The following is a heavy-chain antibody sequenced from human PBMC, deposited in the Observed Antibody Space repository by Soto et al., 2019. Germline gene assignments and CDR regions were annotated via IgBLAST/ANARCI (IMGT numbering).Heavy chain of an antibody. CDR3: YFGDYYYYMDV. D-gene: IGHD4-17*01. J-gene: IGHJ6*03. Sequence: PSETLSPTWTVSGGSISSSSYCWGWIRQPPGKGLDWIGSISYSGTTYCNPSLKSRVTISVDTSKNQFSLKLSSVTAADTAVYYCYFGDYYYYMDVWGKGTTVTVSS. V-gene: IGHV4-39*01. CDR1: GGSISSSSYC. CDR2: ISYSGTT.